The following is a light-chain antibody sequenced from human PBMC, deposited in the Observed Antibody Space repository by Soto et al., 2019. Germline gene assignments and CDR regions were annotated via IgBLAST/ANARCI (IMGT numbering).Light chain of an antibody. CDR1: QNIHTN. V-gene: IGKV3-20*01. CDR3: QQFGISPWT. Sequence: EIVMTQSPATLSVSPCERATLSCRASQNIHTNLAWYQHKPGQAPRLLIYGASNRATGIPDRFSGSGSVTNFTLTISRLEPEDFAVYYCQQFGISPWTFGQGTKVDIK. J-gene: IGKJ1*01. CDR2: GAS.